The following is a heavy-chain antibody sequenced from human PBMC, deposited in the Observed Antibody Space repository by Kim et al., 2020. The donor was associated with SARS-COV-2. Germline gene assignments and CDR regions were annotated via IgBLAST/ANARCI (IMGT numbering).Heavy chain of an antibody. CDR2: IYYSGST. J-gene: IGHJ5*02. Sequence: SETLSLTCTVSGGSISSYYWSWIRQPPGKGLEWIGYIYYSGSTNYNPSLKSRVTISVDTSKNQFSLKLSSVTAADTAVYYCARLYCSSTSCRYNWFDPWGQGTLVTVSS. CDR1: GGSISSYY. CDR3: ARLYCSSTSCRYNWFDP. D-gene: IGHD2-2*01. V-gene: IGHV4-59*13.